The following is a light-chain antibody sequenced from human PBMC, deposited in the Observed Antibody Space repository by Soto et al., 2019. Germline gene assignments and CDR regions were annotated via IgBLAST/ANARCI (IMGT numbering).Light chain of an antibody. V-gene: IGLV2-14*01. CDR1: SSDVGGYNY. CDR2: EVS. J-gene: IGLJ1*01. CDR3: SSYTSSLSYV. Sequence: QSALTQPASVSGSPGQSITISCTGTSSDVGGYNYVSWYQQHPGKAPKLMIYEVSDRPSGISNRFSGSKSGNTASLTISGLQAEDEADYYCSSYTSSLSYVFGTGTKVTV.